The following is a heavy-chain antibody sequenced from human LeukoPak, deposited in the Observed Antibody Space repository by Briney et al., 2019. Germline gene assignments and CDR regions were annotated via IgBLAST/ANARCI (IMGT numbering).Heavy chain of an antibody. D-gene: IGHD3/OR15-3a*01. CDR3: ARQTGSGLFILP. J-gene: IGHJ4*02. CDR1: GDSISSSSYY. Sequence: SETLSLTCTVSGDSISSSSYYWGWIRQPPGKGLEWIGSIYYSGSTYYNPSLKSRVTISVDTSKNQFSLNLSSVTAADTAVYYCARQTGSGLFILPGGQGTLVTVSS. CDR2: IYYSGST. V-gene: IGHV4-39*01.